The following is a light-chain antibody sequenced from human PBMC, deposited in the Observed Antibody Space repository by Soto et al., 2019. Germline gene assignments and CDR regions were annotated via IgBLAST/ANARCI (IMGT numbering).Light chain of an antibody. Sequence: EIVLTQSPGTLSLSPGARATLSCRAGQSVASSFIAWFQQKPGQPPRLLIYTASSRAPGIPDRFTASGSGTDFTLTISRLESEDFAVYYCHKYGPSPLTFGGGTKVDIK. CDR3: HKYGPSPLT. CDR1: QSVASSF. CDR2: TAS. J-gene: IGKJ4*01. V-gene: IGKV3-20*01.